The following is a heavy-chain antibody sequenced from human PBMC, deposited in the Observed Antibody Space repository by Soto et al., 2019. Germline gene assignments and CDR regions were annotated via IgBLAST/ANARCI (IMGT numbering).Heavy chain of an antibody. V-gene: IGHV3-64*01. Sequence: GGSLRLSCAASGFTFSSYAMHWVRQAPGKGLEYVSAISSNGGSTYYANSVKGRFTISRDNSKNTLYLQMGSLRAEDTAVYYCARENSYPGYDGGNAFDIWGQGTMVTVSS. CDR2: ISSNGGST. CDR1: GFTFSSYA. J-gene: IGHJ3*02. D-gene: IGHD5-12*01. CDR3: ARENSYPGYDGGNAFDI.